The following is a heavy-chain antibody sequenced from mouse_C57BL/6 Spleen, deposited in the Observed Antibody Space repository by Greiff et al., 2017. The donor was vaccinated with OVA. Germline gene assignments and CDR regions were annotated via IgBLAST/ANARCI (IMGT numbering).Heavy chain of an antibody. V-gene: IGHV1-80*01. J-gene: IGHJ4*01. CDR3: ARSWYGNDYYAMDY. D-gene: IGHD2-10*02. CDR1: GYAFSSYW. CDR2: IYPGDGDT. Sequence: VQLQESGAELVKPGASVQLSCKASGYAFSSYWMNWVKQRPGKGLEWIGQIYPGDGDTNYNGKFKGKATLTADKSSSTAYMQLSSLTSEDSAVYFCARSWYGNDYYAMDYWGQGTSVTVSS.